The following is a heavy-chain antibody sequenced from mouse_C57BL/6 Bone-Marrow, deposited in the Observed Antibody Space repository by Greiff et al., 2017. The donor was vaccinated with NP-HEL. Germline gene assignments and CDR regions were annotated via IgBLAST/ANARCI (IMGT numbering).Heavy chain of an antibody. J-gene: IGHJ2*01. CDR1: GYAFSSSW. V-gene: IGHV1-82*01. CDR3: ARSRVYYGSRYYFDY. D-gene: IGHD1-1*01. Sequence: QVQLKQSGPELVKPGASVKISCKASGYAFSSSWMNWVKQRPGKGLEWIGRIYPGDGDTNYNGKFKGKATLTADKSSSTAYMQLSSLTSEDSAVYFCARSRVYYGSRYYFDYWGQGTTLTVSS. CDR2: IYPGDGDT.